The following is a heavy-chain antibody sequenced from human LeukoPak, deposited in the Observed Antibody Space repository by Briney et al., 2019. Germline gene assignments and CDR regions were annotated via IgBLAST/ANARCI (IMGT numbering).Heavy chain of an antibody. Sequence: GGSLRLSCAATGFTFFNYALAWVRQAPGQGLHSVSYISHSGHRTYYTASVLGRFTVSRDNSKNTLYLEMKGLTAEDTAAYYCAKDRRHCTSTFCSGDHFDSWGQGTLVTVSS. CDR2: ISHSGHRT. J-gene: IGHJ4*02. CDR1: GFTFFNYA. CDR3: AKDRRHCTSTFCSGDHFDS. D-gene: IGHD2-8*01. V-gene: IGHV3-23*01.